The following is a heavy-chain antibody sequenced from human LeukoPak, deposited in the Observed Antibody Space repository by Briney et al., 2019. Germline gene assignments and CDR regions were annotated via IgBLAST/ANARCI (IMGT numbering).Heavy chain of an antibody. CDR1: GGSISGHY. CDR3: ARIQRGYRSSAV. D-gene: IGHD3-22*01. J-gene: IGHJ4*02. CDR2: IYYSGST. Sequence: KSSETLSLTCTVSGGSISGHYWSWVRQPPGKGLEWLGYIYYSGSTNFNPSLKSRVTMSIDTSRNQFSLKLKSVTAADTAVYYCARIQRGYRSSAVWGQGTLVTVSS. V-gene: IGHV4-59*11.